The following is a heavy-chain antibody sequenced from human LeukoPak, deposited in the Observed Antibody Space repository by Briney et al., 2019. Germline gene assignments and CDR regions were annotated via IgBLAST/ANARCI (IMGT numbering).Heavy chain of an antibody. Sequence: TGGSLRLSCAASGFTFSIAWMSWVRQAPGKGLEWVGRIKSKTDGGTTDYAAPVKGRFTISRDDSKNTLYLQMNSLKTEDTAVYYCTTNYYDSSGLDYWGQGTLVTVSS. CDR1: GFTFSIAW. D-gene: IGHD3-22*01. V-gene: IGHV3-15*01. CDR3: TTNYYDSSGLDY. J-gene: IGHJ4*02. CDR2: IKSKTDGGTT.